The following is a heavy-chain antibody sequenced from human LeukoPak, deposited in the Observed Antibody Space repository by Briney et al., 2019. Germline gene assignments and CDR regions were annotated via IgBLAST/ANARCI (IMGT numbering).Heavy chain of an antibody. D-gene: IGHD3-10*01. J-gene: IGHJ5*01. Sequence: GESLKISCKGSGYSFTSYWIGWVRQMPGEGLEWMGIIYPGDSDTRYSPSFQGQVTISADMSISTAYLQWSSLKASDSAMYYCARGARGARNWFDSWGQGTLVTVSS. CDR2: IYPGDSDT. CDR3: ARGARGARNWFDS. V-gene: IGHV5-51*01. CDR1: GYSFTSYW.